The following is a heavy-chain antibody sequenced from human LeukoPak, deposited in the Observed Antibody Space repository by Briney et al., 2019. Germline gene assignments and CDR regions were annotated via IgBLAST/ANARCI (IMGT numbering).Heavy chain of an antibody. CDR3: AKDQAYGDFPYRIDGTDV. J-gene: IGHJ6*02. V-gene: IGHV3-43*02. D-gene: IGHD2-21*02. CDR2: ICADGGTT. CDR1: GLSFDEYA. Sequence: GGSLRLSCVASGLSFDEYAMHWVRQTPNKGLEWVSLICADGGTTFYADSVKDRFIISRDNTKNSLFLQMNSLRTEDTALYYCAKDQAYGDFPYRIDGTDVWGQGTTVIVSS.